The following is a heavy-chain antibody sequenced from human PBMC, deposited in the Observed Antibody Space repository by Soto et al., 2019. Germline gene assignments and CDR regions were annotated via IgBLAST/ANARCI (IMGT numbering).Heavy chain of an antibody. D-gene: IGHD4-17*01. CDR1: GFTFSSYS. CDR3: ARDGHDYGETTEPDEFDY. J-gene: IGHJ4*02. V-gene: IGHV3-21*01. Sequence: GGSLRLSCAASGFTFSSYSMNWVRQAPGKGLEWVSSISSSSSYIYYADSVKGRFTISRDNAKNSLYLQMNSLRAEDTAVYYCARDGHDYGETTEPDEFDYWGQGTLVTVSS. CDR2: ISSSSSYI.